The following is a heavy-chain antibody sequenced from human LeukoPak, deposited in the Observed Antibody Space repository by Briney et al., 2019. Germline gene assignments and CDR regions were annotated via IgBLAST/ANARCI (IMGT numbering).Heavy chain of an antibody. V-gene: IGHV1-18*01. CDR1: VDTLTTYG. CDR2: ISVYNANT. J-gene: IGHJ4*02. CDR3: ARDSSGYSLDY. D-gene: IGHD3-22*01. Sequence: GSLKVSCKPSVDTLTTYGTSGGCQTPPQGVGWMGWISVYNANTNYAQKFQGRVTMTTDTSTSTAYMELRSLRSDDSAVYYCARDSSGYSLDYWGEGALVTVSS.